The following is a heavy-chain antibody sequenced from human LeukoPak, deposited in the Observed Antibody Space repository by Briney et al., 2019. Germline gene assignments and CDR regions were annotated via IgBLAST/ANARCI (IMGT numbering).Heavy chain of an antibody. V-gene: IGHV5-51*01. Sequence: GESLKISCEGSGYSFTNYWIGWVRQMPGKGLEWMGIIYPADSDTRYSPSFQGQVTISADKSISTAYLQWTSLKASDTAMYYYARRKAVAGNYFGMDVWGPGTTVTVSS. CDR2: IYPADSDT. J-gene: IGHJ6*02. CDR1: GYSFTNYW. D-gene: IGHD6-19*01. CDR3: ARRKAVAGNYFGMDV.